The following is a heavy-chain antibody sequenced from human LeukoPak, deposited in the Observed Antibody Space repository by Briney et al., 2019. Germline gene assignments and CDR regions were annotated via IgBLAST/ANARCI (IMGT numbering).Heavy chain of an antibody. CDR1: GYMFANYG. D-gene: IGHD1-1*01. CDR3: ARDMVPGAGNHYGMDV. Sequence: ASVKVSCKASGYMFANYGINWVRQAPGQGLEWMGWISADKGNTKYAQRFQGRVTMTTDTSTTTAYMELRSLRSDDTAVYHCARDMVPGAGNHYGMDVWGKGSTVTVSS. J-gene: IGHJ6*04. CDR2: ISADKGNT. V-gene: IGHV1-18*01.